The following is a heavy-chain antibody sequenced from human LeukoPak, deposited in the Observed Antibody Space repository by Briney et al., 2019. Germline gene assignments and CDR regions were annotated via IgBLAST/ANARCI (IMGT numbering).Heavy chain of an antibody. CDR2: ISANNNNT. Sequence: GASVKVSCKASGYSFTTYGISWVRQARGQGLEWMGSISANNNNTDNVQKLQGRVTMTTDTSTSTAYMELRSLRSDDTAVYYCASIVRPLVGATAWDVIWGQGTLVTVSS. V-gene: IGHV1-18*01. CDR3: ASIVRPLVGATAWDVI. D-gene: IGHD1-26*01. J-gene: IGHJ4*02. CDR1: GYSFTTYG.